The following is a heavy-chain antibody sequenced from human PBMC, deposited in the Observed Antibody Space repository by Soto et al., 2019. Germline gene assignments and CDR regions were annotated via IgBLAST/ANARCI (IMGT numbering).Heavy chain of an antibody. V-gene: IGHV1-46*01. CDR3: ARVDSTASWNY. CDR1: GYTFTRHE. D-gene: IGHD6-6*01. CDR2: IDPSGDYT. J-gene: IGHJ4*02. Sequence: QVRLEQSAPEMKKPGASVKVSCKASGYTFTRHEIHWVRQAPGQGPEWMGLIDPSGDYTTYARKFQGRVTMTSDTSTTTLYMELRSLRSEDTAMYYCARVDSTASWNYWGQGTLVTVSS.